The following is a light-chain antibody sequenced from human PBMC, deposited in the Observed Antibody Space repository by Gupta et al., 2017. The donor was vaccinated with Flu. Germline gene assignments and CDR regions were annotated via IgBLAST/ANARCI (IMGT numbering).Light chain of an antibody. J-gene: IGKJ2*01. Sequence: EIVLTQSPATLSLSPGDRAILSCRASQSVNIYLAWYQQKPGQPPRLLMFDASRRAAGIADRFSGSGSGTDFTLTINTLEPEDFAVYYCQQRSGLPMYTFGQGTKLE. CDR3: QQRSGLPMYT. CDR2: DAS. CDR1: QSVNIY. V-gene: IGKV3-11*01.